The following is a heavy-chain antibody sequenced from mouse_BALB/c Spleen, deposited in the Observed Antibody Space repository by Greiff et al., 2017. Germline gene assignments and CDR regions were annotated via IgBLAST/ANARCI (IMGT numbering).Heavy chain of an antibody. CDR3: ARDEDDGYFAY. CDR2: IYPGDGDT. J-gene: IGHJ3*01. V-gene: IGHV1-82*01. D-gene: IGHD2-3*01. Sequence: QVQLQQSGPELVKPGASVKISCKASGYAFSSSWMNWVKQRPGQGLEWIGRIYPGDGDTNYNGKFKGKATLTADKSSSTAYMQLSSLTSVDSAVYFCARDEDDGYFAYWGQGTLVTVSA. CDR1: GYAFSSSW.